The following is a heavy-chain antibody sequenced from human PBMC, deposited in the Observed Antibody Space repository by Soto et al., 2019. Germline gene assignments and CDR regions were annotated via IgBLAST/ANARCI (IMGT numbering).Heavy chain of an antibody. Sequence: GGSLRLSCAASGFTFSSYWMHWVRQVPGKGLVWVSRINSDGTSTSYADSVKGRFTVSRENSKNTLYLQMNSLRVEDTALYYCAKLRYFDWSSYNWFEYWGQGTPVTVSS. CDR1: GFTFSSYW. CDR2: INSDGTST. D-gene: IGHD3-9*01. CDR3: AKLRYFDWSSYNWFEY. V-gene: IGHV3-74*01. J-gene: IGHJ5*01.